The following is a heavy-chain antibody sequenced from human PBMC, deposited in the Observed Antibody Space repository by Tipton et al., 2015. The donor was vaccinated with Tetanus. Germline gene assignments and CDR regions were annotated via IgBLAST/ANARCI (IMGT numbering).Heavy chain of an antibody. V-gene: IGHV4-39*01. D-gene: IGHD3-9*01. CDR1: GGSISSSSYY. CDR2: AYYSGST. Sequence: TLSLTCTVSGGSISSSSYYWGWIRQPPGKGLEWIGSAYYSGSTYYNPSLKSRVTISVDTSKNQFSLELSSVTAADTAVYYCARHSSLKALNYWGLGVLVTVSS. J-gene: IGHJ4*02. CDR3: ARHSSLKALNY.